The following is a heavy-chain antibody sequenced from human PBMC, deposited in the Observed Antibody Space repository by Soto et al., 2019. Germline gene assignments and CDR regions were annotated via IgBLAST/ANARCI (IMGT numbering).Heavy chain of an antibody. J-gene: IGHJ3*01. Sequence: EVQLVESEGGLVQPGESLRLSCAASGFTFSYYWMHWVRQAPGQGLVWVSRIHSDGSSTTYADSVKGRFTISRDNAKNTVDRQMNSLRAEDTAVYYCARGDRGAFDLWGQGTMVTVSS. D-gene: IGHD2-21*02. V-gene: IGHV3-74*01. CDR1: GFTFSYYW. CDR3: ARGDRGAFDL. CDR2: IHSDGSST.